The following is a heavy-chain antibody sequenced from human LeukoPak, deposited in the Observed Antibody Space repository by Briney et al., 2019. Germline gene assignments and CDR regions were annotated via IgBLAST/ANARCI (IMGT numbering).Heavy chain of an antibody. Sequence: GGSLRLSCAASGFTFSSYGMHWVRQAPGKGLEWVAVISYDGSSKYYADSVKGRFTISRDNSKNTLYLQMNSLRAEDTAVYYCAKGPYSSSWYLGYWGQGTLVTVSS. CDR3: AKGPYSSSWYLGY. J-gene: IGHJ4*02. V-gene: IGHV3-30*18. D-gene: IGHD6-13*01. CDR2: ISYDGSSK. CDR1: GFTFSSYG.